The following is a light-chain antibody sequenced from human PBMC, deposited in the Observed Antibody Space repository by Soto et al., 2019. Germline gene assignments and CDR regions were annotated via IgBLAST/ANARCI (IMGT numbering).Light chain of an antibody. J-gene: IGKJ5*01. V-gene: IGKV3-11*01. CDR2: DAS. Sequence: EIVMTQSPVTLSLSPGESATLSCRASQSVSSYLAWYQKRPGQAPRLLIYDASNRATGIPARFSGSWSGTDFTLTIDNVEPEDFATYYCQQRNNLPWIACGRGTRLEIK. CDR1: QSVSSY. CDR3: QQRNNLPWIA.